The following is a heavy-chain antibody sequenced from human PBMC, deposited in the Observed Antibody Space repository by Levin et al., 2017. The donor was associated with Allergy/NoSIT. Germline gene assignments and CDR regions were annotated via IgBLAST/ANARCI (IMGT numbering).Heavy chain of an antibody. D-gene: IGHD2-2*01. CDR2: MNPNSGNT. Sequence: GESLKISCKASGYTFTSYDINWVRQATGQGLEWMGWMNPNSGNTGYAQKFQGRVTMTRNTSISTAYMELSSLRSEDTAVYYCARGRRNIVVVPAITNWFDPWGQGTLVTVSS. CDR1: GYTFTSYD. V-gene: IGHV1-8*01. J-gene: IGHJ5*02. CDR3: ARGRRNIVVVPAITNWFDP.